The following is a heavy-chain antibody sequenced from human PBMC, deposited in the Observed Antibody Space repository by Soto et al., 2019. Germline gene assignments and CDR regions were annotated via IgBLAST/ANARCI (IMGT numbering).Heavy chain of an antibody. Sequence: GGSLRLSCAASGFTFSSYGMHWVRQAPGKGLEWVAVIWYDGSNKYYADSVKGRFTISRDNSKNTLYLQMNSLRAEDTAVYYCARAGREYSGYASAFDIWGQGTMVTVSS. D-gene: IGHD5-12*01. CDR2: IWYDGSNK. CDR1: GFTFSSYG. CDR3: ARAGREYSGYASAFDI. J-gene: IGHJ3*02. V-gene: IGHV3-33*01.